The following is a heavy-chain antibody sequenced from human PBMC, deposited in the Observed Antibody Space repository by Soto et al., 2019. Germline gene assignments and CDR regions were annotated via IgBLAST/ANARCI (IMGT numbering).Heavy chain of an antibody. CDR3: ASYKTQYYFDY. Sequence: SETLSLTCAVSGGSISSGGYSWSWIRQPPGKGLEWIGYIYHSGSTYYNPSLKSRVTISVDRSKNQFSLKLSSVTAADTAVYYCASYKTQYYFDYWGQGTLVTVCS. CDR1: GGSISSGGYS. J-gene: IGHJ4*02. CDR2: IYHSGST. V-gene: IGHV4-30-2*01. D-gene: IGHD1-1*01.